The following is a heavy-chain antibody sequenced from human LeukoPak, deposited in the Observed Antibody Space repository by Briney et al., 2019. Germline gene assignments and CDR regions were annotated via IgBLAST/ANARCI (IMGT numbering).Heavy chain of an antibody. CDR2: ISAYNGNT. CDR1: GYTFTSYG. CDR3: AREAFGVVRYYYYYYMDV. Sequence: ASVKVSCKASGYTFTSYGISWVRQAPGQGLEWMGWISAYNGNTNYAQKLQGRVTMTTDTSTSTACMELRSLRSDDTAVYYCAREAFGVVRYYYYYYMDVWGKGTTVTVSS. J-gene: IGHJ6*03. V-gene: IGHV1-18*01. D-gene: IGHD3-3*01.